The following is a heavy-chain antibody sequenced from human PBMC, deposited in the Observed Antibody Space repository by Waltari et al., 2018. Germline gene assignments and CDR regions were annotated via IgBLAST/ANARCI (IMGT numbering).Heavy chain of an antibody. D-gene: IGHD1-1*01. V-gene: IGHV4-59*01. CDR2: TYYSGST. CDR3: ARVTRATTLPWFDP. CDR1: GGSISSYY. J-gene: IGHJ5*02. Sequence: QVQLQESGPGLVKPSETLSLTCTVSGGSISSYYWSWIRQPPGKGLEWIWYTYYSGSTNHNPSLKSRVTIAVDTSKNQFSLKLSSVTAADTAVYYCARVTRATTLPWFDPWGQGTLVTVSS.